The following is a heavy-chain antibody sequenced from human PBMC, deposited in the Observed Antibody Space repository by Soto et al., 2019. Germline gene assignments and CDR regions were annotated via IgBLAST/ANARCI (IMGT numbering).Heavy chain of an antibody. V-gene: IGHV3-23*01. CDR1: GFTFSSYA. CDR2: ISGSGGST. Sequence: GGSLRLSCAASGFTFSSYAMSWVRQAPGKGLEWVSAISGSGGSTYYADSVKGRFIVSRDNSRNTLYLQLNNLQAEDTAVYYCAKVSRPSRISTPDFDYWGQGTLVTVSS. J-gene: IGHJ4*02. CDR3: AKVSRPSRISTPDFDY.